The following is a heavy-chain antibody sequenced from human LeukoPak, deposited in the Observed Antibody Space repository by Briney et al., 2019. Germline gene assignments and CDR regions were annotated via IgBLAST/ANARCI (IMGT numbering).Heavy chain of an antibody. Sequence: ETLSLTCAVYGGSFSGYYLSWVRQAPGQGLEWASLISSGGTTYYADSVKGRFIISRDTSKNTLYLQMNSLRAEDTAVYYCAREEGPLDYWGQGTLVTVSS. CDR2: ISSGGTT. J-gene: IGHJ4*02. CDR3: AREEGPLDY. V-gene: IGHV3-66*01. CDR1: GGSFSGYY.